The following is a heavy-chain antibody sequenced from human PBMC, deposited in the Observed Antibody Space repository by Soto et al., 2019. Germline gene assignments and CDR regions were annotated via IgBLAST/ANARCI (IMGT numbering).Heavy chain of an antibody. CDR1: GGSISSDSYS. V-gene: IGHV4-31*02. J-gene: IGHJ5*01. CDR3: AREAAARIERWFDS. Sequence: PSETLSLTCTVSGGSISSDSYSWTWIRQHPGKGLEWIGYIYHTGSTHYNPSLKSRATISVDTSKNQFSLKLSSVTAADTAVYYCAREAAARIERWFDSWGQGALVTVSS. D-gene: IGHD6-6*01. CDR2: IYHTGST.